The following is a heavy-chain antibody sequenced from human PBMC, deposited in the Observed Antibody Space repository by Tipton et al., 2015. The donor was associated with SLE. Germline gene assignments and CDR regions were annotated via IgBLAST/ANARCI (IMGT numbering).Heavy chain of an antibody. CDR2: IYYSGST. D-gene: IGHD7-27*01. J-gene: IGHJ4*02. V-gene: IGHV4-39*01. Sequence: TLSLTCTVSAGSISSSSYYWGWIRQPPGKGLEWIGSIYYSGSTYYNPSLKSRVTISVDTSKNQFSLKLSSVTAADTAVYYCATILTGDYYFDYWGQGTLVTVSS. CDR1: AGSISSSSYY. CDR3: ATILTGDYYFDY.